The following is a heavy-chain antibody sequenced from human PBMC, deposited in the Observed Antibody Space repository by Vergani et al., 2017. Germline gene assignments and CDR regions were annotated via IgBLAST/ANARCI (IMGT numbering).Heavy chain of an antibody. CDR2: INHSGST. CDR3: ARVWPFGGGLYYYYGMDV. V-gene: IGHV4-34*01. J-gene: IGHJ6*02. D-gene: IGHD3-16*01. Sequence: QVQLQQWGAGLLKPSETLSLTCAVYGGSFSGYYWSWIRQPPGKGLEWIGEINHSGSTNYNPSLKSRVNISVDTSKNQFSRKLSSVTAADTAVYYCARVWPFGGGLYYYYGMDVWGQGTTVTVSS. CDR1: GGSFSGYY.